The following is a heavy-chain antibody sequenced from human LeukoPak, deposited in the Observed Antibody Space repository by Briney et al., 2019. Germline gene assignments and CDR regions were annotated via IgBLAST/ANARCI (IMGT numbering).Heavy chain of an antibody. CDR2: IYYSGST. CDR1: GGSISSSSYY. Sequence: PSETLSLTCTVSGGSISSSSYYWGWIRQPPGKGLEWIGSIYYSGSTYYNPSLKSRVTISVDTSKNQFSLKLSSVTAADTAVYYCARPRVGAEGYYFDYWGQGTLVTVSS. D-gene: IGHD1-26*01. J-gene: IGHJ4*02. V-gene: IGHV4-39*01. CDR3: ARPRVGAEGYYFDY.